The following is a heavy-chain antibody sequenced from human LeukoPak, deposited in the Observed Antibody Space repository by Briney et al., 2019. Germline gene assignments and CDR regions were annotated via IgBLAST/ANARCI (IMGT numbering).Heavy chain of an antibody. V-gene: IGHV3-23*01. CDR2: IGGRGDSK. CDR1: GFTFSSYA. Sequence: GGSLRLSSAVAGFTFSSYAMSWVRQAPGEGLEWVSGIGGRGDSKFYADSVKGRFTISRDNSKNTLYLQMHSLRGEDTAIYYCAKDLSSAWYPYYSDTWGQGTLVTVSS. D-gene: IGHD6-19*01. J-gene: IGHJ4*02. CDR3: AKDLSSAWYPYYSDT.